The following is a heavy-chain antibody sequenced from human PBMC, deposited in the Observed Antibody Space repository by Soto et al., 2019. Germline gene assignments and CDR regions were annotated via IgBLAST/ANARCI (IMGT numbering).Heavy chain of an antibody. CDR1: GFTFSSYS. Sequence: EVQLVESGGGLVQPGGSLRLSCAASGFTFSSYSMNWVRQAPGKGLEWVSYISSSSSTIYYADSVKGRFTISRDNAKNSPYLQMYSLRAEDTAVYYCARGDDILTGYYPYYFDYWVQGPLVTVSS. V-gene: IGHV3-48*01. J-gene: IGHJ4*02. CDR3: ARGDDILTGYYPYYFDY. D-gene: IGHD3-9*01. CDR2: ISSSSSTI.